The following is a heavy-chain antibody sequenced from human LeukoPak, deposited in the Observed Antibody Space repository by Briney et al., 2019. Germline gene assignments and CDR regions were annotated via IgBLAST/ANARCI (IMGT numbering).Heavy chain of an antibody. CDR3: ATDYGDASAVSFDI. V-gene: IGHV4-30-4*01. D-gene: IGHD4-17*01. CDR1: GGSISSGDYY. J-gene: IGHJ3*02. CDR2: IYYSGST. Sequence: PSETLSLTCTVSGGSISSGDYYWSWIRQPPGKGLEWIGYIYYSGSTYYNPSLKSRVTISVDTSKNQFSLKLSSVTAADTAVYYCATDYGDASAVSFDIWGQGTMVTVSS.